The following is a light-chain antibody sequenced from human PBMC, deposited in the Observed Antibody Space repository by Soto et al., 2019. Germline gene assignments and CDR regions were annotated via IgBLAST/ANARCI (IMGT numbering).Light chain of an antibody. Sequence: DIPMTQSPSTLSASVGDRVTITCRASQNIDNWLAWYQQRPGIAPKLLIHKASSLETGVPSRFSGSGSGTEFTLTISSLQPDDFATYYCQQYKSYSGTFGQGTKVDIK. CDR3: QQYKSYSGT. CDR2: KAS. J-gene: IGKJ1*01. V-gene: IGKV1-5*03. CDR1: QNIDNW.